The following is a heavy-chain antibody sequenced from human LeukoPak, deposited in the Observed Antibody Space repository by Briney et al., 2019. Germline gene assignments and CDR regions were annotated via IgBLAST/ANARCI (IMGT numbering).Heavy chain of an antibody. CDR2: IKQDGSET. CDR1: GFTFSNYW. D-gene: IGHD2-2*01. Sequence: GGSLRLSCAASGFTFSNYWMNWVRQAPGMGLECLANIKQDGSETYYADSVKGRFTISRDNAKNSLYLQMNSLRAEDTAVYYCAKDRYEESAAMFDYWGQGTLVTVSS. CDR3: AKDRYEESAAMFDY. V-gene: IGHV3-7*01. J-gene: IGHJ4*02.